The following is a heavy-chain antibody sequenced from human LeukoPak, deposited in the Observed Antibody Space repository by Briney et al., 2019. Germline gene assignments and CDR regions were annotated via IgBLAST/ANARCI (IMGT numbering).Heavy chain of an antibody. D-gene: IGHD6-13*01. J-gene: IGHJ5*02. CDR1: GGSISSYY. Sequence: SETLSLTCTVSGGSISSYYWSWIRQPPGKGLEWIGYIYYSGSTNYNPSLKSRVTISIDTSKNQFSLRLSSVTAADTAVYYCATSGIQQLVRSWWFAPWGQGTLVTVSS. V-gene: IGHV4-59*01. CDR3: ATSGIQQLVRSWWFAP. CDR2: IYYSGST.